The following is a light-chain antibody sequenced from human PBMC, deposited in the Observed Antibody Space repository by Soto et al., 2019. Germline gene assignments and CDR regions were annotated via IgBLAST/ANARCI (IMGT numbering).Light chain of an antibody. J-gene: IGKJ2*01. V-gene: IGKV3-15*01. CDR1: QCVSSN. Sequence: EIVMMQSPATLSVSPGERATLSCRASQCVSSNLAWYQQKPGQAPRLLIYGASTRATGIPARFSGSGSGTEFTLTISSLQSEDFAVYYCQQYNYWYTFGQGTKLEIK. CDR2: GAS. CDR3: QQYNYWYT.